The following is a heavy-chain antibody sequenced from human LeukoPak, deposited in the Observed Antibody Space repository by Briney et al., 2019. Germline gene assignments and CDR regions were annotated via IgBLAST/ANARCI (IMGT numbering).Heavy chain of an antibody. D-gene: IGHD3-9*01. CDR1: GFTFSSNW. J-gene: IGHJ4*02. Sequence: GGSLRLSCAASGFTFSSNWMHWLRQGPGKGLVWVSRIDTDGTITSYADSVRGRFTIFRDNAKNTLYLQMNSLRVEDTAVYYCARDLTGARGYWGQGTLVTVSS. V-gene: IGHV3-74*03. CDR2: IDTDGTIT. CDR3: ARDLTGARGY.